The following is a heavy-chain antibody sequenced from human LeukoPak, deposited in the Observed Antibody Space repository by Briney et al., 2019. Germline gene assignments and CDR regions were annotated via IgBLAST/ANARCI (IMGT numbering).Heavy chain of an antibody. J-gene: IGHJ4*02. V-gene: IGHV4-34*01. CDR1: GGSFSGYY. CDR3: AIAMTGYYGFWY. D-gene: IGHD3-3*01. CDR2: INHSGST. Sequence: SETLSLTCAVYGGSFSGYYWSWIRQPPGKGLEWIGEINHSGSTNYNPSLKSRVTISVDTSKNQFSLKLSAVTAADTAVYYCAIAMTGYYGFWYWGQGTLVTVSS.